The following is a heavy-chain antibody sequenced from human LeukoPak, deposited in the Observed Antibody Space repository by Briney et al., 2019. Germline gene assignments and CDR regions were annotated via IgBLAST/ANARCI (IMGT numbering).Heavy chain of an antibody. CDR2: ISSSSSST. Sequence: GGSLRLSCVASGFSVSNNYMNWVRQAPGKGLEWISYISSSSSSTYYADSVKGRFTISRDNAKNSLYLQMNSLRAEDTAVYYCARVIGSYGDSAYWGQGTLVTVSS. CDR1: GFSVSNNY. CDR3: ARVIGSYGDSAY. V-gene: IGHV3-11*06. J-gene: IGHJ4*02. D-gene: IGHD4-17*01.